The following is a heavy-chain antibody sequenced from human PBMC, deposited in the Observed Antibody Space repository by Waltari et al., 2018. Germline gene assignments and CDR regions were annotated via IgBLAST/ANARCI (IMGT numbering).Heavy chain of an antibody. V-gene: IGHV5-51*01. J-gene: IGHJ4*02. CDR1: GYYFPTYW. Sequence: EVQLVQSGAEVKKPGESLKISCKGSGYYFPTYWIGWVRQMPGKGLEWMGVIYPDDADTRYNPSFRGQITISADKSISTAYLQWSSLKASDTATYYCARPRITGTAYFDSWGQGTLVTVSS. CDR2: IYPDDADT. CDR3: ARPRITGTAYFDS. D-gene: IGHD1-7*01.